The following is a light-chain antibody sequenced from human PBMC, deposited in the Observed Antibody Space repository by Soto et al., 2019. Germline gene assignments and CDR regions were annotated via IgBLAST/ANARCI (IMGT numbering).Light chain of an antibody. Sequence: QSVLTQSPSASGTPGQRVTIPCSGSSSNIGSTSVSWFQQFPGTAPKLLIYWNTQRPSGVPDRFSGSKSGTSASLAISGLRSEYEADYYCAAWDDSLMAWVFGGGTKLTVL. V-gene: IGLV1-47*01. CDR2: WNT. CDR3: AAWDDSLMAWV. J-gene: IGLJ3*02. CDR1: SSNIGSTS.